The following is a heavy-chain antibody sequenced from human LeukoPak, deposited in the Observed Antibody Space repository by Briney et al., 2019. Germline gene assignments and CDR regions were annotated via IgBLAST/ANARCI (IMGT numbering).Heavy chain of an antibody. CDR2: IWYDGTNK. Sequence: GRSLRLSCVASGFTFSSYGMHWVRQAPGKGLEWVAVIWYDGTNKYYADSVKGRFTISRDSPKNTLYLQMNSLRAEDTAVYYCARGRYDSSGYLDYWGQGTLVTVSS. CDR1: GFTFSSYG. CDR3: ARGRYDSSGYLDY. J-gene: IGHJ4*02. V-gene: IGHV3-33*01. D-gene: IGHD3-22*01.